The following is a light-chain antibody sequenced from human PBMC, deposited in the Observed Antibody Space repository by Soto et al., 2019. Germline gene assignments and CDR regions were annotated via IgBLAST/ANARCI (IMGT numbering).Light chain of an antibody. CDR3: QSFDTSLRGVV. V-gene: IGLV1-40*01. CDR2: GNT. J-gene: IGLJ3*02. CDR1: NYDIGAGYD. Sequence: QSVLTQPPSLSGAPGQRGTISCTGSNYDIGAGYDVNWYQQPPGTAPKLLIYGNTNRPSGVPDRFSASKSDTSASLAITGLQAEDEAVYYCQSFDTSLRGVVFGGGTKLTVL.